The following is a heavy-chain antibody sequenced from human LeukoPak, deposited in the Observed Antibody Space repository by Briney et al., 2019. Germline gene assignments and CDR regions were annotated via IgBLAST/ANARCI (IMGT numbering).Heavy chain of an antibody. CDR3: ARDRWGDSSWSREDWYFDL. Sequence: SETLSLTCTVSGGSISSSSYYWGWIRQPPGKGLEWSGRIYTSGSTNYNPSLKSRVTISVDTSKNQFSLKLSSVTAADTAVYYCARDRWGDSSWSREDWYFDLWGRGTLVTVSS. CDR2: IYTSGST. J-gene: IGHJ2*01. D-gene: IGHD6-13*01. V-gene: IGHV4-61*02. CDR1: GGSISSSSYY.